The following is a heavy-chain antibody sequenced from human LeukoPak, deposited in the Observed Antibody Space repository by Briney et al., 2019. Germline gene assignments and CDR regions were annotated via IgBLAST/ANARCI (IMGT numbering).Heavy chain of an antibody. CDR2: IYTSGST. Sequence: KSSETLSLTCTVSGGSISSYYWSWIRQPAGKGLEWIGRIYTSGSTNYNPSLKSRVTMSVDTSKNQFSLKLSSVTAADAAVYYCARHGRLGYGGNGGNNWFDPWGQGTLVTVSS. CDR1: GGSISSYY. D-gene: IGHD4-23*01. CDR3: ARHGRLGYGGNGGNNWFDP. V-gene: IGHV4-4*07. J-gene: IGHJ5*02.